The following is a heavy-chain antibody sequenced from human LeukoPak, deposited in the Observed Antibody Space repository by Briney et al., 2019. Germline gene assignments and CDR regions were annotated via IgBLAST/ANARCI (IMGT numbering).Heavy chain of an antibody. D-gene: IGHD2-8*01. CDR2: ISSGGSTI. CDR1: GFTFSDYY. J-gene: IGHJ6*03. V-gene: IGHV3-11*04. CDR3: AREPYCTNGICYKVYYMDV. Sequence: GGSLRLSFAASGFTFSDYYMSWIRQAPGKGLEWVSYISSGGSTIYYADSVKGRFTISRDNAKNSLYLQMNSLRAEDTAVYYCAREPYCTNGICYKVYYMDVWGKGPTVIVSS.